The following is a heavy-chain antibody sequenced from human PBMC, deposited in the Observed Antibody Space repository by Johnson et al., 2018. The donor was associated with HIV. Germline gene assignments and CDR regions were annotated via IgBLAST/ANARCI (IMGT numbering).Heavy chain of an antibody. CDR1: GFTFSSYG. D-gene: IGHD4-23*01. CDR3: ARGGAGDNSEGSFDI. J-gene: IGHJ3*02. V-gene: IGHV3-NL1*01. CDR2: IYSGGST. Sequence: QVTLVESGGGVVQPGGSLRLSCAASGFTFSSYGMHWVRQAPGKGLEWVSVIYSGGSTYYADSVKGRFTISRDNSKKTLYLQMNILRAEDNAVYYCARGGAGDNSEGSFDIWGQGTMVTVSS.